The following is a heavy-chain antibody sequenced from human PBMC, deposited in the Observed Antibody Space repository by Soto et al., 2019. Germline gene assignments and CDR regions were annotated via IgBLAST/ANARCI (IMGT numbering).Heavy chain of an antibody. CDR3: ARDDCSGGSCYSNDAFDI. J-gene: IGHJ3*02. D-gene: IGHD2-15*01. V-gene: IGHV1-69*08. CDR1: GGTFSSYT. Sequence: QVQLVQSGAEVKKPGSSVKVSCKASGGTFSSYTISWVRQAPGQGLEWMGRIIPILGIANYAQKFQGRVTITADKSTSTAYMELSRLRSEDTAVYYCARDDCSGGSCYSNDAFDIWGQGTMVTVSS. CDR2: IIPILGIA.